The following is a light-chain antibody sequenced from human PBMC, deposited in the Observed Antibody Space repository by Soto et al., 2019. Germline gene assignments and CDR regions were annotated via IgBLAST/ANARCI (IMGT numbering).Light chain of an antibody. Sequence: DIQMTQSPSSVSAAVGDRVTITCRASQGINKWLAWYQQKPGKAPKLLIYGASSLQSGVPSRFAGSGSGTDFTLTISSLQPEDSASYFCLQDHNYFWTFGQGTKVEVK. CDR3: LQDHNYFWT. J-gene: IGKJ1*01. CDR2: GAS. V-gene: IGKV1-12*01. CDR1: QGINKW.